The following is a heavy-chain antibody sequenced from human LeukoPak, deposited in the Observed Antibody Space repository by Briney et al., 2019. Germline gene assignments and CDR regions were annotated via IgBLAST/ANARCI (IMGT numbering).Heavy chain of an antibody. CDR2: INEGSNNI. CDR3: ASDDLTNGYNGNF. D-gene: IGHD5-24*01. V-gene: IGHV3-48*01. CDR1: GFTFRRYS. Sequence: GGSLRLSCAASGFTFRRYSMNWIRQAPGKGLEWISYINEGSNNIFYADSVKGRFTISRDNAKNSLHLQMNSLRVDDTAVYYCASDDLTNGYNGNFWGQGTLVTVSS. J-gene: IGHJ4*02.